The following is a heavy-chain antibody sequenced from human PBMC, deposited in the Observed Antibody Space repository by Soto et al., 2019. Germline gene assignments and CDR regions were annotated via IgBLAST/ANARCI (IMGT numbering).Heavy chain of an antibody. D-gene: IGHD2-2*01. CDR1: GYSFTSYW. Sequence: PGESLKISCKGSGYSFTSYWISWVRQMPGKGLEWMGRIDPSDSYTNYSPSFQGHVTISADKSISTAYLQWSSLKASDTAMYYCARQDIVVVPAAPYGMDVWGQGTTVTAP. CDR2: IDPSDSYT. V-gene: IGHV5-10-1*01. CDR3: ARQDIVVVPAAPYGMDV. J-gene: IGHJ6*02.